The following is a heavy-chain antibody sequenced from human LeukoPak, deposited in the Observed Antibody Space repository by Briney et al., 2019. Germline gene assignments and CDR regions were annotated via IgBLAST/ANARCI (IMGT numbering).Heavy chain of an antibody. J-gene: IGHJ5*02. CDR1: GGTFSSYA. V-gene: IGHV1-69*04. D-gene: IGHD2-21*02. CDR2: IIPILGIA. Sequence: ASVKVSCKASGGTFSSYAISWVRQGPGQGLEWMGRIIPILGIANYAQKFQGRVTITADKSTSTAYMELSSLRSEDTAVYYCEAYCGGDCSPWGQGTLVTVSS. CDR3: EAYCGGDCSP.